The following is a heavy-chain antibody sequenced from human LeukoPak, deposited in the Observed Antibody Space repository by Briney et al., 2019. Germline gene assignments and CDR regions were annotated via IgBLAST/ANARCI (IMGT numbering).Heavy chain of an antibody. J-gene: IGHJ4*02. CDR2: IFSTGAT. V-gene: IGHV4-59*11. CDR1: GGSISGHY. Sequence: SETLSLTCTVSGGSISGHYWTWIRLPPGKGLELVGHIFSTGATHYNPSLRGRVTLSIDTSKNRFSLTLTSVNVEDTAVYYCARFSTRFGSGCSDASCYVHYWGQGTQVTVSP. CDR3: ARFSTRFGSGCSDASCYVHY. D-gene: IGHD2-2*01.